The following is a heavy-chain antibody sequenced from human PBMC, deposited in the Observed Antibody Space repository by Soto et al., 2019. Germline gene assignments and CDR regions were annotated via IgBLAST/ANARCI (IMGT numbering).Heavy chain of an antibody. CDR3: ARERSSGAFDI. CDR2: MNPNSANT. Sequence: QVQLVQSGAEVKKPGASVKVSCKTSGYTFTSYDINWVRQATGQGLEWMGWMNPNSANTAYAQKFQGRVTMTRNTTIITAYMELSSLRAEDTAVYYCARERSSGAFDIWGQGTMVTVSS. V-gene: IGHV1-8*01. CDR1: GYTFTSYD. D-gene: IGHD1-26*01. J-gene: IGHJ3*02.